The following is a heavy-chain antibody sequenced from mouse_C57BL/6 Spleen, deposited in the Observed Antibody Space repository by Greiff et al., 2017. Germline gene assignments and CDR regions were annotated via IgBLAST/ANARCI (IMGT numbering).Heavy chain of an antibody. CDR2: IYPGDGDT. Sequence: VQLQQSGPELVKPGASVKISCKASGYAFSSSWMNWVKQRPGKGLEWIGRIYPGDGDTNYNGKFKGKATLTADKSSSTAYMQLSSLTSEDSAVYFCASPAYYSNGGFAYWGQGTLVTVSA. CDR1: GYAFSSSW. J-gene: IGHJ3*01. D-gene: IGHD2-5*01. CDR3: ASPAYYSNGGFAY. V-gene: IGHV1-82*01.